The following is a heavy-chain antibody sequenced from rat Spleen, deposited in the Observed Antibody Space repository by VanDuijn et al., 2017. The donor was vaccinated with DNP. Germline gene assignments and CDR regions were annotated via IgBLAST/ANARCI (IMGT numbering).Heavy chain of an antibody. J-gene: IGHJ2*01. CDR1: GFTFSNYD. V-gene: IGHV5-22*01. D-gene: IGHD4-3*01. Sequence: EVQLVESGGGLVQPGRSLKLSCAASGFTFSNYDMAWVRQAPTKGLEWVASIRYAGDNKEYGDSGKGRFTISRDNAKSTLYLQMNSLRSEDMATYFCARWYNSGYSFDYWGQGVMVTVSS. CDR3: ARWYNSGYSFDY. CDR2: IRYAGDNK.